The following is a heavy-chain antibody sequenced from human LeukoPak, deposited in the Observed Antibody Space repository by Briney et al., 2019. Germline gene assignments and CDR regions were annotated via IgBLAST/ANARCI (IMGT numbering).Heavy chain of an antibody. CDR2: ISAYNGNT. Sequence: GGSVKVSCKASGYTFTSYGISWVRQAPGQGLEWMGWISAYNGNTNYAQKLQGRVTMTTDTSTSTVYMELRSLRSDDTAVYYCARTIVVVTADYFDYWGQGTLVTVSS. CDR1: GYTFTSYG. V-gene: IGHV1-18*01. D-gene: IGHD2-21*02. J-gene: IGHJ4*02. CDR3: ARTIVVVTADYFDY.